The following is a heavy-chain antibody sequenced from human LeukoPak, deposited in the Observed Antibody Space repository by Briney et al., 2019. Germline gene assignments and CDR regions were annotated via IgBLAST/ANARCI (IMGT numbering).Heavy chain of an antibody. Sequence: GASVKVSCKASGYIFSNYYINWVRQVPGQGLEWMGWINPKSGGTKYSQNFQGRVTMTRDTSTSTVYMELSSLRSEDTAVYYCARSRGSLYYDSSGYHQASFDYWGQGTLVTVSS. CDR3: ARSRGSLYYDSSGYHQASFDY. J-gene: IGHJ4*02. CDR2: INPKSGGT. D-gene: IGHD3-22*01. CDR1: GYIFSNYY. V-gene: IGHV1-2*02.